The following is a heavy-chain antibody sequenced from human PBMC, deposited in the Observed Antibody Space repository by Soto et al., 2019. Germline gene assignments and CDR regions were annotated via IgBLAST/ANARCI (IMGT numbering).Heavy chain of an antibody. J-gene: IGHJ4*02. CDR3: ARGLHSLFDY. CDR2: ISNSGTTV. V-gene: IGHV3-11*01. Sequence: GGSLRLSCAASGFTFSDYYMSWIRQAPGKGLEWLSYISNSGTTVYYADSVKGRFTISRDNTKNSLYLQMNSLRAEDTAVYYCARGLHSLFDYWGQGTLVTVSS. D-gene: IGHD2-21*01. CDR1: GFTFSDYY.